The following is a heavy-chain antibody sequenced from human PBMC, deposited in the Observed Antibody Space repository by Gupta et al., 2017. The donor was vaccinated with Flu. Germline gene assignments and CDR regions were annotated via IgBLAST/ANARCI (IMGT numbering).Heavy chain of an antibody. D-gene: IGHD4-17*01. Sequence: QVQLVQSGAEVKKPGASVKVSCKASGYTFPSYYMHWVRQAPGQGLEWMGIINPSGGSTSYAQKFQGRVTMTRDTSTSTVYMELSSLRSEDTAVYYCARDRLGYGEINWGQGTLVTVSS. V-gene: IGHV1-46*01. CDR1: GYTFPSYY. CDR2: INPSGGST. J-gene: IGHJ4*02. CDR3: ARDRLGYGEIN.